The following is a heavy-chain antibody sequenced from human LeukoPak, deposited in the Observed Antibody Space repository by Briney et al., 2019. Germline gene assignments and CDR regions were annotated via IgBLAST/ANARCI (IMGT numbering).Heavy chain of an antibody. CDR3: ARDRVTNDAFDI. CDR1: GFTVSSNY. V-gene: IGHV3-53*01. D-gene: IGHD1-26*01. CDR2: IYSGGST. J-gene: IGHJ3*02. Sequence: GGSLRLSCAASGFTVSSNYMSWVRQAPGKGLEWVSVIYSGGSTYYADSVKGRFTISRDNSKNTLYLQMNSLRAEDTAVYYCARDRVTNDAFDIWGQGTMVTVSS.